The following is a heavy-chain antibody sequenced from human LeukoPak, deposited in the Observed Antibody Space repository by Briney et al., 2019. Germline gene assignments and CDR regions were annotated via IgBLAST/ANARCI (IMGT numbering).Heavy chain of an antibody. CDR2: IHKDGSST. Sequence: GGSLRLSCAASGFTFSSKWMQWVRQAPRKGLVWVSRIHKDGSSTIYADSVKGRFTISRDNAKNTLYLQMNSLRAEDTAMYYCAREAYGSGNYYSDYWGQGTLVTVSS. V-gene: IGHV3-74*01. CDR3: AREAYGSGNYYSDY. J-gene: IGHJ4*02. D-gene: IGHD3-10*01. CDR1: GFTFSSKW.